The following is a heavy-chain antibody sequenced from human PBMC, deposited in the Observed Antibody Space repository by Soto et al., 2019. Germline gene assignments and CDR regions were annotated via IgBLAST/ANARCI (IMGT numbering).Heavy chain of an antibody. V-gene: IGHV3-11*01. J-gene: IGHJ4*02. CDR2: ISSSGSTI. CDR3: ASLGLLTGYYDSSGYP. D-gene: IGHD3-22*01. CDR1: GFTFSDYY. Sequence: PGGSLRLSCAASGFTFSDYYMSWIRQAPEKGLEWVSYISSSGSTIYYADSVKGRFTISRDNAKNSLYLQMNSLRAEDTAVYYCASLGLLTGYYDSSGYPWGQGTLVTVSS.